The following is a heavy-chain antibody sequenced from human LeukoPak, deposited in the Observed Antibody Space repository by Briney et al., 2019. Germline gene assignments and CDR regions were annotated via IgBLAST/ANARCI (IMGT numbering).Heavy chain of an antibody. J-gene: IGHJ3*02. D-gene: IGHD2-8*02. V-gene: IGHV4-59*08. CDR1: GGSISNYY. CDR2: IYYSGST. Sequence: PSEALSLTCTVSGGSISNYYWSWIRQPPGKGLEWIGYIYYSGSTNYNPSLKSRVTISVDTYKSQFSLKLSSVTAADTAVYYCARRGPTPNTGAFDIWGQGTMVTVSS. CDR3: ARRGPTPNTGAFDI.